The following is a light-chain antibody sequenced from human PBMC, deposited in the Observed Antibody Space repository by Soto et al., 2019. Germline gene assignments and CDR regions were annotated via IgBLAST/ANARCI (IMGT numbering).Light chain of an antibody. J-gene: IGKJ4*01. V-gene: IGKV1-39*01. Sequence: DLQMTQSPSSLSASVGDSVTITCRASQNINIYLSWYQQKPGKAPKLLINVASTLQGGVPSRFSGSGSGTEFTLAISSLQPEDSATYYCQQSFSTPQTFGGGTRVEIK. CDR3: QQSFSTPQT. CDR1: QNINIY. CDR2: VAS.